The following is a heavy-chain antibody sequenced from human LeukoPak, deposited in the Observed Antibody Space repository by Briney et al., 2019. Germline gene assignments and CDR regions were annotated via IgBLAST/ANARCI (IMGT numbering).Heavy chain of an antibody. V-gene: IGHV3-23*01. D-gene: IGHD6-19*01. CDR2: ITNSGGST. Sequence: TGGSLRLSCAASGFTFNNYAMTWVRQAPGKGLELVSAITNSGGSTYYADSVKGRFTISRDNSKNTLFLQMNSLRADDTAVYYCAKISVTLTRDYWGQGTLVTVSS. CDR3: AKISVTLTRDY. CDR1: GFTFNNYA. J-gene: IGHJ4*02.